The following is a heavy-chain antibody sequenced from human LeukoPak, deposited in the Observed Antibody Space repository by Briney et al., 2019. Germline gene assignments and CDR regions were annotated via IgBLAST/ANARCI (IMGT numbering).Heavy chain of an antibody. J-gene: IGHJ4*02. Sequence: GGSLRLSCAVSGFTFTYYSMNWVRHAPGRGLEWVAHISSASNNIYYADSVKGRFTISRDNAKNSLYLQMNSLKTEDTAVYYCTTAPHNPEMPIDYWGQGTLVTVSS. CDR2: ISSASNNI. D-gene: IGHD5-24*01. CDR1: GFTFTYYS. V-gene: IGHV3-48*04. CDR3: TTAPHNPEMPIDY.